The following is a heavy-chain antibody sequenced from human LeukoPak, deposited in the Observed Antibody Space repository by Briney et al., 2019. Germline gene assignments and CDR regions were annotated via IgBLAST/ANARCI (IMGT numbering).Heavy chain of an antibody. CDR1: GYTFTSYG. V-gene: IGHV1-18*01. CDR3: ARDSITMVRGVYDY. Sequence: SVKVSCKASGYTFTSYGISWVRQAPGQGLEWMGWISAYNGNTNYAQKFQGRVTMTRDTSTSTVYMELSSLRSEDTAVYYCARDSITMVRGVYDYWGQGTLVTVSS. CDR2: ISAYNGNT. D-gene: IGHD3-10*01. J-gene: IGHJ4*02.